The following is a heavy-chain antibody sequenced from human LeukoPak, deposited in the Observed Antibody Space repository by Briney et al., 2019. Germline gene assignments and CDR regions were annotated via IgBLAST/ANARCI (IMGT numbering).Heavy chain of an antibody. J-gene: IGHJ3*01. V-gene: IGHV3-7*03. CDR2: MKQDGSEK. D-gene: IGHD5-12*01. Sequence: GGSLRLSCAASGFTFSIHWMSWVRQAPGKGLEWVANMKQDGSEKYYVDSVKGRFTVSRDNAKNLLWLQMNSLRAEDTAVYYCTREGYMSSALDAFDLWGQGTKVTVSS. CDR1: GFTFSIHW. CDR3: TREGYMSSALDAFDL.